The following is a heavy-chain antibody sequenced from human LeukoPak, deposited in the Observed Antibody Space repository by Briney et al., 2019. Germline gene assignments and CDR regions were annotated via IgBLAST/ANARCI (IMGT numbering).Heavy chain of an antibody. CDR2: IYYSGST. J-gene: IGHJ6*02. D-gene: IGHD2-15*01. V-gene: IGHV4-31*03. CDR3: ARGGGSTIWGMDV. CDR1: GGSISSGGYY. Sequence: PSETLSLTCTVSGGSISSGGYYWSWIRQHPGRGLEWIGYIYYSGSTYYNPSLKSRVTISVDTSKNQFSLKLSSVTAADTAVYYRARGGGSTIWGMDVWGQGTTVTVSS.